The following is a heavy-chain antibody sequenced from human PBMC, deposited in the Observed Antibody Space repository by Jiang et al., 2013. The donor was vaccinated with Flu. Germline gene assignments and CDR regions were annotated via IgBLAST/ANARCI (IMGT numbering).Heavy chain of an antibody. Sequence: SGGGLVQPGGSLRLSCAASGFTFSSYSMNWVRQAPGKGLEWVSYISSSSSTIYYADSVKGRFTISRDNAKNSLYLQMNSLRAEDTAVYYCASGPAPFEVYWGQGTLVTVSS. CDR2: ISSSSSTI. J-gene: IGHJ4*02. V-gene: IGHV3-48*01. CDR1: GFTFSSYS. CDR3: ASGPAPFEVY.